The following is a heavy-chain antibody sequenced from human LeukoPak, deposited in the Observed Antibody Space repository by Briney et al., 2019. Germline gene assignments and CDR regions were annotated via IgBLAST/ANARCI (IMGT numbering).Heavy chain of an antibody. CDR3: ASRQGYCSSTSCYGFDY. V-gene: IGHV1-69*01. CDR2: IIPIFGTA. J-gene: IGHJ4*02. Sequence: VKVSCKASGGTFSSYAISWVRQAPGQGLEWMGGIIPIFGTANYAQKFQGRVTITADESTSTAYMELSSLRSEDTAVYHCASRQGYCSSTSCYGFDYWGQGTLVTVSS. CDR1: GGTFSSYA. D-gene: IGHD2-2*01.